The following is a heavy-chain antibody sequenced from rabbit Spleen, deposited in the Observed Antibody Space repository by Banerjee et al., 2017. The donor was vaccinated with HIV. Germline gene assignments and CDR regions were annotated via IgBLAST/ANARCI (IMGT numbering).Heavy chain of an antibody. CDR2: INAATAKP. V-gene: IGHV1S45*01. J-gene: IGHJ4*01. Sequence: QEQLVESGGGLVQPEGSLTLTCKASGFSFSDRDVMCWVRQAPGKGLEWIACINAATAKPVYATWAKGRFTISRTSSTTVTLRMTSLTATDTATYFCARDLVGVIGWNFKLWGQGTLVTVS. CDR3: ARDLVGVIGWNFKL. D-gene: IGHD1-1*01. CDR1: GFSFSDRDV.